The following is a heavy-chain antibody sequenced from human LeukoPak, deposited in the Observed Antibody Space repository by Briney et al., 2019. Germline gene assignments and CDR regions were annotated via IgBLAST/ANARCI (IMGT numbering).Heavy chain of an antibody. Sequence: ASVKVPCKASGYTFTGYYMHWVRQAPGQGLEWMGWINPNSGGTNYAQKFQGRVTMTRDTSISTAYMELSRLRSDDTAVYYCARDREPLSGWTPDFDYWGQGTLVTVSS. D-gene: IGHD6-19*01. J-gene: IGHJ4*02. CDR3: ARDREPLSGWTPDFDY. CDR1: GYTFTGYY. V-gene: IGHV1-2*02. CDR2: INPNSGGT.